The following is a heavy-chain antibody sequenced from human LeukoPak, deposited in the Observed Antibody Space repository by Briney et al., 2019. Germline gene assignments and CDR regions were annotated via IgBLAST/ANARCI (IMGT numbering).Heavy chain of an antibody. Sequence: MASETLSLTCTVSGGSINSGDYYWGWIRQPPGKGLEWIGSIYYSGNTYYNPSPKSRVTISVDTSKNQFSLKLSSVTAADTAVYCCGCPTVTTPPTDYWGQGTLVTVSS. V-gene: IGHV4-39*01. CDR3: GCPTVTTPPTDY. CDR1: GGSINSGDYY. J-gene: IGHJ4*02. D-gene: IGHD4-17*01. CDR2: IYYSGNT.